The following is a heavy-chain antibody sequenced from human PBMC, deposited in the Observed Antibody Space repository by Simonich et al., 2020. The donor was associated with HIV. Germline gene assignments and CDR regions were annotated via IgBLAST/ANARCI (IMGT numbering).Heavy chain of an antibody. D-gene: IGHD5-12*01. CDR1: GGSFSGYY. V-gene: IGHV4-34*01. CDR3: ARRTGYDLDY. CDR2: INHRGST. Sequence: QVHLQQWGAGLLKPSENLSLTCAVYGGSFSGYYWSWIRQPPGKGLEWIGEINHRGSTDYNPSLKSRVTISVDTSKNQFSLKLSSVTAADTAVYYCARRTGYDLDYWGQGTLVTVSS. J-gene: IGHJ4*02.